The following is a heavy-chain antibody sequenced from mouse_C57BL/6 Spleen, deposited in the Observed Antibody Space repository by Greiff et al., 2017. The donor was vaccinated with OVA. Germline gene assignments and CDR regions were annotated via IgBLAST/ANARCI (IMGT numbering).Heavy chain of an antibody. CDR3: ARRLGYFDY. V-gene: IGHV5-17*01. J-gene: IGHJ2*01. Sequence: EVKLVESGGGLVKPGGSLKLSCAASGFTFSDYGMHWVRQAPEKGLEWVAYISSGSSTIYYADTVKGRFTISRDNAKNTRFLQMTSLRSEDTAMYYCARRLGYFDYWGQGTTLTVSS. CDR1: GFTFSDYG. CDR2: ISSGSSTI. D-gene: IGHD4-1*01.